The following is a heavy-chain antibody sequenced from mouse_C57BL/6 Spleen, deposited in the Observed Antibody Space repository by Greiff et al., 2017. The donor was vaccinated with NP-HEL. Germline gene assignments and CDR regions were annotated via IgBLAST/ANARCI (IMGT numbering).Heavy chain of an antibody. CDR3: ARRGDSRMDY. D-gene: IGHD3-1*01. CDR1: GYTFTSYT. J-gene: IGHJ4*01. V-gene: IGHV1-4*01. CDR2: INPSSGYT. Sequence: VQLQESGAELARPGASVKMSCKASGYTFTSYTMHWVKQRPGQGLEWIGYINPSSGYTKYNQKFKDRATLTADKSSSTAYMQLSSLTSEDSAVYYCARRGDSRMDYWGQGTSVTVSS.